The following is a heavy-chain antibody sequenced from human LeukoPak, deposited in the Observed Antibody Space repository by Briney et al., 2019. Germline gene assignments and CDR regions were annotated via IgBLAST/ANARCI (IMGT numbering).Heavy chain of an antibody. Sequence: GGSLRLSCAASGFTFSDYYMSWIRQAPGKGLECISYISSCSSDTNYADSVKGRFTISRENAKNSLYLQMNSLRAEDTAVYCARYGYLDVWGKGTTVTVSS. CDR3: ARYGYLDV. CDR1: GFTFSDYY. CDR2: ISSCSSDT. V-gene: IGHV3-11*06. J-gene: IGHJ6*04. D-gene: IGHD2-15*01.